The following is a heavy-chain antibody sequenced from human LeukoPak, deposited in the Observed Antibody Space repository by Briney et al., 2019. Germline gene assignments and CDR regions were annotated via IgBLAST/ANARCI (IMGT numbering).Heavy chain of an antibody. J-gene: IGHJ3*02. D-gene: IGHD3-22*01. CDR1: GFSVGSKY. CDR2: IRGDGSVK. V-gene: IGHV3-7*01. CDR3: SRDANYYDSSRHYFDAFDI. Sequence: GGSLRLSCAASGFSVGSKYMNWVRQAPGKGLEWVANIRGDGSVKYLLDSVKGRFSISRDNAKNSLSLEMNNLRAEDTAVYYCSRDANYYDSSRHYFDAFDIWGRGTMVTVSS.